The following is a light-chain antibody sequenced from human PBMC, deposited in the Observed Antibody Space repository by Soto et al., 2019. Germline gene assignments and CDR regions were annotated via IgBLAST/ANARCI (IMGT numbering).Light chain of an antibody. CDR1: SGHSSSA. Sequence: QSVLTQSPSASAPLGASVNLTCTLSSGHSSSAIAWHQQQPEKGPRYLMKVNSDGSHKKGDGIPDRFSGSSSGAERYLTISGLQSEDEGDYYCQTWGAGIQWGLGGGTKVTVL. V-gene: IGLV4-69*01. CDR3: QTWGAGIQWG. J-gene: IGLJ3*02. CDR2: VNSDGSH.